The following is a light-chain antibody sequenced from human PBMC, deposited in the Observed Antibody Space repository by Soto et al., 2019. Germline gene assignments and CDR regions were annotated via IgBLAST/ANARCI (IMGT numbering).Light chain of an antibody. CDR2: EVT. V-gene: IGLV2-8*01. Sequence: QSVLTQPPSASGSPGQSVTISCTGISSDVGDYKYVSWHQQHPGKAPKLMIYEVTKRPSGVPDRFSGSLSGNKASLTVSGLQAEDEAEYYCSSYSSANTVIFGGGTKVTVL. CDR1: SSDVGDYKY. CDR3: SSYSSANTVI. J-gene: IGLJ2*01.